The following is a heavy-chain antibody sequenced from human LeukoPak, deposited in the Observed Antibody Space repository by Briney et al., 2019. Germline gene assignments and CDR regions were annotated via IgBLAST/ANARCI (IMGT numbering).Heavy chain of an antibody. J-gene: IGHJ4*02. CDR2: IHYSGST. V-gene: IGHV4-59*08. CDR3: ARSPGGHFDY. Sequence: SETLSLTCTVSDVSFSTYYGIWIRQPPGKGLELIGYIHYSGSTNYNPSLKNRVTISLDTSKSQFSLKLRSVTAADTAVYYCARSPGGHFDYWGQGTLVTVSS. D-gene: IGHD6-25*01. CDR1: DVSFSTYY.